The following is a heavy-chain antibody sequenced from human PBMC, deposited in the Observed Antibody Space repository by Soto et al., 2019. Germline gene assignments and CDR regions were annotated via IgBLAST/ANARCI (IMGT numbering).Heavy chain of an antibody. V-gene: IGHV5-51*01. CDR2: IYPGDSDT. J-gene: IGHJ1*01. CDR3: ASWSRYYYDSSGLGASQGAEYFQH. CDR1: GYSFTSYW. Sequence: PGESLKISCKGSGYSFTSYWIGWVRQMPGKGLEWMGIIYPGDSDTRYSPSFQGQVTISADKSISTAYLQWSSLKASDTAMYYCASWSRYYYDSSGLGASQGAEYFQHWGQGTLVTVSS. D-gene: IGHD3-22*01.